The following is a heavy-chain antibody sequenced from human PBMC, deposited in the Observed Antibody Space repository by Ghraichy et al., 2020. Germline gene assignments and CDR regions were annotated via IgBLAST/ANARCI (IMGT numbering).Heavy chain of an antibody. CDR3: ARDKSGTYSDYFDH. J-gene: IGHJ4*02. D-gene: IGHD1-26*01. CDR1: GGSMSGYF. V-gene: IGHV4-59*01. CDR2: VDQSGST. Sequence: SETLSLTCSVSGGSMSGYFWSWIRQSPWKGLEWIGFVDQSGSTTYNPSLKSRVTISLDTSNFQFSLDLGSVTAADTAVYYCARDKSGTYSDYFDHWSQGTQVTVSS.